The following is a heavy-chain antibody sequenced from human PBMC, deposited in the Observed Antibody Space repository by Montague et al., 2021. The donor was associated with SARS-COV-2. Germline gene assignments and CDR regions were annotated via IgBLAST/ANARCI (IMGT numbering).Heavy chain of an antibody. CDR1: GGSFTGHD. Sequence: SETLSLICAVDGGSFTGHDWTRIRQPPGKGLEWIGEISHTGSTNYNLSLKSRVTISVDTSKNQFSLKLISVTAADTAVFYCARVSPYDSSFDIWGQGTMVTVSS. CDR2: ISHTGST. V-gene: IGHV4-34*01. D-gene: IGHD5-18*01. J-gene: IGHJ3*02. CDR3: ARVSPYDSSFDI.